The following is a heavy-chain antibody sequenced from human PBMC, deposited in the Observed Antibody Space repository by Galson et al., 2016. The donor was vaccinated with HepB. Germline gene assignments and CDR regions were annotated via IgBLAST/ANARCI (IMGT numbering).Heavy chain of an antibody. CDR2: IVVGSGNT. D-gene: IGHD2-2*01. V-gene: IGHV1-58*02. CDR1: GISFTSFA. Sequence: VKVSCKASGISFTSFAMQWVRQARGQRLEWIGWIVVGSGNTNYAQKFQERVTITRDMSTSAAYMELSSLRSEDTAVYYCAAVYCSGTSCPGATDYWGQGTLVTVSS. J-gene: IGHJ4*02. CDR3: AAVYCSGTSCPGATDY.